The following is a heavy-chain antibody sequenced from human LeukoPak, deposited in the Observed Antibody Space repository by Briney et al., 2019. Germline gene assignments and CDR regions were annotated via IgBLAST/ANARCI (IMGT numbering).Heavy chain of an antibody. J-gene: IGHJ4*02. CDR2: IYYSGST. Sequence: SETLSLTCTVSGGSICSSSYYWGWIRQPPGKGLEWIGSIYYSGSTYYNPSLKSRVTISVDTSKNQFSLKLSSVTAADTAVYYCARVRYYFDYWGQGTLVTVSS. V-gene: IGHV4-39*07. CDR3: ARVRYYFDY. CDR1: GGSICSSSYY.